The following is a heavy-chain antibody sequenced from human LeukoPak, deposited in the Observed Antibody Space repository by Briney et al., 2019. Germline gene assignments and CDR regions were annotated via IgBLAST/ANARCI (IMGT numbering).Heavy chain of an antibody. CDR1: GGSISSYY. Sequence: SETLSLTCTVSGGSISSYYWSWIRQPPGKGLEWIGYIYYSGSTNYNPSLKSRVTISVDTSKNQFSLKLSSVTAADTAVYYCARARGYSPNTNQPPDYWGQGTLVTVSS. V-gene: IGHV4-59*12. J-gene: IGHJ4*02. D-gene: IGHD5-18*01. CDR3: ARARGYSPNTNQPPDY. CDR2: IYYSGST.